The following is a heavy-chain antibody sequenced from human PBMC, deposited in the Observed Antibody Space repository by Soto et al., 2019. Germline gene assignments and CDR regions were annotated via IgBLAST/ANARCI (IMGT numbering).Heavy chain of an antibody. V-gene: IGHV3-30*18. J-gene: IGHJ5*02. CDR3: AKDITSFGLTEATWFDP. Sequence: QVQLVESGGGVVQPGRSLRLSCAASGFTFSSYGIHWVRQAPGKGLEWVAVISFDGSNKYYADSVKGRFTISRDNSKNTLYLQMHSLRPEDTAGYYCAKDITSFGLTEATWFDPWGQGTLVTVSS. CDR2: ISFDGSNK. D-gene: IGHD3-3*01. CDR1: GFTFSSYG.